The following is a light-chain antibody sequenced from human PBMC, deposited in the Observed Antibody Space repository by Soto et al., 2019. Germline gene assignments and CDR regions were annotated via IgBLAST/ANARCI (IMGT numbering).Light chain of an antibody. CDR3: QQYNNWPVT. V-gene: IGKV3-15*01. CDR2: GAS. Sequence: EIVMTQSPATLSVSPGERATLSCRASQSVSSNLAWYQQKPGQAPRLLIYGASTRATGIPARFSGSGSGTDFTLNISSLQSEDFAVYYCQQYNNWPVTFGQGTKVEIK. CDR1: QSVSSN. J-gene: IGKJ1*01.